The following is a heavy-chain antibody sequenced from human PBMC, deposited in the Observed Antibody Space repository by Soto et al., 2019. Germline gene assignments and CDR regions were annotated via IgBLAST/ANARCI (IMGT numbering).Heavy chain of an antibody. V-gene: IGHV4-39*01. Sequence: ASETLSLTCTVSGGSISSSSYYWGWIRQPPGKGLEWIGSIYYSGSTYYNPSLKSRVTISVDTSKNQFSLKLSSVTAADTAVYYCARLRGYYYDSTGFDYWGQGTLVTVSS. CDR1: GGSISSSSYY. J-gene: IGHJ4*02. CDR2: IYYSGST. D-gene: IGHD3-22*01. CDR3: ARLRGYYYDSTGFDY.